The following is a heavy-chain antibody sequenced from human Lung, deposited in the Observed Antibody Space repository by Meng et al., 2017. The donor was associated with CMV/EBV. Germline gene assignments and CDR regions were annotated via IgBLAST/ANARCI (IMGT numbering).Heavy chain of an antibody. V-gene: IGHV4-31*03. J-gene: IGHJ5*01. Sequence: TVSGGSISSGGYYWSWIRQHPGKGLEWIGYIYYSGSTYYNPSLKSRVTISVDTWKNQFSLKLSSVTDADTAVYYRARGGTSTFDSWGQGTLVTVSS. D-gene: IGHD1-1*01. CDR3: ARGGTSTFDS. CDR1: GGSISSGGYY. CDR2: IYYSGST.